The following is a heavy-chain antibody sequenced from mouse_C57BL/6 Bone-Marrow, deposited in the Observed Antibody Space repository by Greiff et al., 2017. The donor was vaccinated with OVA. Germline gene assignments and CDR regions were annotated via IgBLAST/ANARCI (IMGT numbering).Heavy chain of an antibody. CDR3: ARDHYGIFAY. Sequence: EVQGVESGGGLVKPGGSLKLSCAASGFTFSSYAMSWVRQTPEKSLEWVATISDGGSYTYYPDNVKDRFTISRDNAKNNLYLQMSHLKSEDTAMYYCARDHYGIFAYWGQGTLVTVSA. J-gene: IGHJ3*01. CDR1: GFTFSSYA. V-gene: IGHV5-4*01. CDR2: ISDGGSYT. D-gene: IGHD2-1*01.